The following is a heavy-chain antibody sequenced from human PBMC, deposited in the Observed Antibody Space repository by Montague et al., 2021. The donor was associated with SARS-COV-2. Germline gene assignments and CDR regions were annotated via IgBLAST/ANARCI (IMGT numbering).Heavy chain of an antibody. V-gene: IGHV4-59*13. D-gene: IGHD2-21*01. J-gene: IGHJ2*01. CDR1: GGSINNYY. CDR3: ARRGGGEVFARFMYWYFDV. CDR2: IYYSGSVTT. Sequence: SETLSLTCSVSGGSINNYYWCWVRQSPGKGLEWIGYIYYSGSVTTSYNPSLKIRVSISVDTSENQFSLKFTSVTAAATAVYYCARRGGGEVFARFMYWYFDVWSRGSLVTVSS.